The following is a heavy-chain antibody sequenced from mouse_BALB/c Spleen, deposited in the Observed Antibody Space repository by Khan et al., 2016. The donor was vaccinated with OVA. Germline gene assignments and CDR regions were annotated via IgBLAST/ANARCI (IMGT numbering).Heavy chain of an antibody. CDR3: ARSGTTVVASYWYFDV. D-gene: IGHD1-1*01. Sequence: QVQLKESGAELVKPGASVKLSCKTSGYTFTSYWIQWVKQRPGQGLGWIGEIFPGTGTTYYTEKFKGKATLTIDTSSSTASLPLSSLTSEDSAVYFCARSGTTVVASYWYFDVWGAGTTVTVAS. J-gene: IGHJ1*01. CDR1: GYTFTSYW. V-gene: IGHV1S132*01. CDR2: IFPGTGTT.